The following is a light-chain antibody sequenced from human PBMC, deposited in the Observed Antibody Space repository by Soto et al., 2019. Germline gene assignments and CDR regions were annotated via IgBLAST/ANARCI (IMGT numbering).Light chain of an antibody. Sequence: EMVLTQSPGTLSLSPGERATLSCSSSHSVSSNYLAWYQQKPGQAPRLLIYDVSSRATGIPDRFSGSGSVTDFTLTISRLEPVDFAVYYCQQYGISPTFGQGTKVEIK. CDR3: QQYGISPT. J-gene: IGKJ1*01. CDR2: DVS. V-gene: IGKV3-20*01. CDR1: HSVSSNY.